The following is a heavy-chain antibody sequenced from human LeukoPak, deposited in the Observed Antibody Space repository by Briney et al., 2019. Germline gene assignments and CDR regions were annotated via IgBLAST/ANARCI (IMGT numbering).Heavy chain of an antibody. Sequence: SETLSLTCTVSGGSISSYYWSWIRQPPGKGLEWIGYIYYSGSTNYNPSLKSRVTISVDTSKNQFSLKLSSVTAADTAVYYCARRRSSSWEFDYWGQGTLVTVSS. CDR1: GGSISSYY. CDR3: ARRRSSSWEFDY. CDR2: IYYSGST. J-gene: IGHJ4*02. D-gene: IGHD6-13*01. V-gene: IGHV4-59*08.